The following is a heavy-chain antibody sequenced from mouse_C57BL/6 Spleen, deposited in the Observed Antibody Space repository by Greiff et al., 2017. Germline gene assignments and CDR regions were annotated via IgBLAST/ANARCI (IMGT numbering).Heavy chain of an antibody. CDR3: ARGYYSNELFYFDY. V-gene: IGHV5-17*01. CDR2: ISSGSSTI. J-gene: IGHJ2*01. Sequence: EVMLVESGGGLVKPGGSLKLSCAASGFTFSDYGMHWVRQAPEKGLEWVAYISSGSSTIYYADTVKGRFTISRDNAKNTLFLQITSLRSEDTAMYYCARGYYSNELFYFDYWGQGTTLTVSS. CDR1: GFTFSDYG. D-gene: IGHD2-5*01.